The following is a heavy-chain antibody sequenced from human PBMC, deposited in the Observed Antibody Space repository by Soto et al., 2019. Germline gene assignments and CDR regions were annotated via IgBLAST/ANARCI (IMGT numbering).Heavy chain of an antibody. CDR2: IYYSGTT. J-gene: IGHJ4*02. D-gene: IGHD3-10*01. V-gene: IGHV4-59*01. Sequence: QVQLQESGPGLVKPSETLSLTCTVSGGSISSYYWSWIRQPPGKGLEWIGYIYYSGTTKYNPSLKSRATISVDRSKNQFSLKLSSVTAADTAVYYCAREIVAGSGSYSKPYFDYWGQGTLVTVSS. CDR3: AREIVAGSGSYSKPYFDY. CDR1: GGSISSYY.